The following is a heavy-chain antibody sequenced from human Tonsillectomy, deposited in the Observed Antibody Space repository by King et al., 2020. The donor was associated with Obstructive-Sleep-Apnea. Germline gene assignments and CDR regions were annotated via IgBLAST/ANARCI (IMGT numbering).Heavy chain of an antibody. CDR2: ISSGSGSI. Sequence: VQLVESGGGLVQPGGSLRLSCAASGFTFSSYSMNWVRQAPGKGLEWISFISSGSGSIYYADSVKGRFTISRDNAKNSLYLQMNSLRAEDTAVYYCAREDVVVVPAAMTDYYYGMDVWGQGTTVTVSS. V-gene: IGHV3-48*04. D-gene: IGHD2-2*01. J-gene: IGHJ6*02. CDR3: AREDVVVVPAAMTDYYYGMDV. CDR1: GFTFSSYS.